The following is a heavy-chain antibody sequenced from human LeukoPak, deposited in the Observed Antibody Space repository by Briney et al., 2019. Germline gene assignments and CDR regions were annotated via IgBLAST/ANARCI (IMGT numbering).Heavy chain of an antibody. Sequence: ASVKVSCKASGGTFRSYAISWVRQAPGEGLEWMGIINPSGGSTSYAQKFQGRVTMTRDTSTSTVYMELSSLRSEDTAVYYCAREWSTYYYDSSGSFDYWGQGTLVTVSS. V-gene: IGHV1-46*01. CDR1: GGTFRSYA. CDR3: AREWSTYYYDSSGSFDY. CDR2: INPSGGST. D-gene: IGHD3-22*01. J-gene: IGHJ4*02.